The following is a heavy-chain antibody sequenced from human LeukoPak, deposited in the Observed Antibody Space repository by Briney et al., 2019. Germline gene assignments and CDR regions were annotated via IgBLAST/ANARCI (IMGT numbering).Heavy chain of an antibody. J-gene: IGHJ4*02. V-gene: IGHV1-46*01. CDR3: ARDAGSSWHN. CDR1: GYTFTGYY. D-gene: IGHD6-13*01. Sequence: ASVKVSCKASGYTFTGYYMHWVRQAPGQGPEWMGMINPGDGSTTYRQKFKGRVTMTRDMSTRTIYMELSGLKFEDTAVYYCARDAGSSWHNWGQGTLVTVSS. CDR2: INPGDGST.